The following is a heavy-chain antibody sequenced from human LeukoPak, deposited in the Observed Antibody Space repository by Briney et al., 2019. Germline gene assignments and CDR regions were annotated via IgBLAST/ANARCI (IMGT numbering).Heavy chain of an antibody. CDR2: INPNSGGT. V-gene: IGHV1-2*04. CDR3: ARERDDGFGGGGTGMDV. D-gene: IGHD3-10*01. J-gene: IGHJ6*02. CDR1: GYTFTGYY. Sequence: ASVKVSCKASGYTFTGYYMHWVRQAPGQGLEWMGWINPNSGGTNYAQKFQGWVTMTRDTSISTAYMELSRLRSDDTAVYYCARERDDGFGGGGTGMDVWGQGTTVTVSS.